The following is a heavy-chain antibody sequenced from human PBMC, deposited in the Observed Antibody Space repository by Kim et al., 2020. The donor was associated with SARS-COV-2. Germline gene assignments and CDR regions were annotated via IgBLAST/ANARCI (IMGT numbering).Heavy chain of an antibody. V-gene: IGHV4-39*07. Sequence: SETLSLTCTVSGGSISSSSYYWGWIRQPPGKGLEWVGSIYYSGSTYYNPALKSRVTISVDTSKNQFSLKLSSVTAADTAVYYCARVQYGGSWYFELYGRGTLGTVSS. D-gene: IGHD3-16*01. CDR3: ARVQYGGSWYFEL. CDR1: GGSISSSSYY. CDR2: IYYSGST. J-gene: IGHJ2*01.